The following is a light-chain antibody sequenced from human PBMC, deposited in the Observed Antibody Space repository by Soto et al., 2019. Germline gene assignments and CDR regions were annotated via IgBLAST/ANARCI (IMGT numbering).Light chain of an antibody. Sequence: DIVMTQSPDALAVTLGERATINWKSSQSVLYSSNNKNYLAWYQQKPGQPPKLLFYWASTRESGVPDRFSGSGSGTDFTLTISSLQAEDVAVYYCQQYYSTPWTFGQGTKVEIK. CDR3: QQYYSTPWT. CDR2: WAS. CDR1: QSVLYSSNNKNY. J-gene: IGKJ1*01. V-gene: IGKV4-1*01.